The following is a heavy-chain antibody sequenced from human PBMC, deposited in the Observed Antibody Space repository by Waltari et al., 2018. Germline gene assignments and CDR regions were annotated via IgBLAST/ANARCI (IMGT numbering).Heavy chain of an antibody. CDR3: ARDYYGGNRYYFDY. CDR1: GFTFSSYG. CDR2: IVYDGSNK. J-gene: IGHJ4*02. D-gene: IGHD4-17*01. V-gene: IGHV3-33*01. Sequence: QVQLVESGGGVVQPGRSLRLSCAASGFTFSSYGMHWVRQAPGKGLEWGAVIVYDGSNKYYADSVKCRFTISRDNSKNTLYLQMNSLRAEDTAVYYCARDYYGGNRYYFDYWGQGTLVTVSS.